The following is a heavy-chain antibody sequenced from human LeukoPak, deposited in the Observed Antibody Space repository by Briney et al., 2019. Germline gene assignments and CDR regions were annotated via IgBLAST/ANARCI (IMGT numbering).Heavy chain of an antibody. CDR3: ARGSVQLWLRDTYYYMDV. D-gene: IGHD5-18*01. J-gene: IGHJ6*03. CDR2: INWDGRIT. CDR1: GFTFDDYA. Sequence: GDSLRLSCAASGFTFDDYAMNWVRQVPGRGLEWVSGINWDGRITEYADSVKDRFTISRQNTKNSLYLYMNNLGGEDTALYFCARGSVQLWLRDTYYYMDVWGKGTTDTVSS. V-gene: IGHV3-20*04.